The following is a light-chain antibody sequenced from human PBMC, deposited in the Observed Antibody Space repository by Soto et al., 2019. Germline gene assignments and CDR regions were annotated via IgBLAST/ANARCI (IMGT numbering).Light chain of an antibody. CDR3: QHYDHLPIT. CDR1: QDITNY. CDR2: DAS. V-gene: IGKV1-33*01. Sequence: PSSLSASVGGRVTITCQASQDITNYLNWYQQKPGKAPRLLLYDASSLETGVPSRFSGSGSGTDFTFTISSLQPEDIATYYCQHYDHLPITFGQGTRLEIK. J-gene: IGKJ5*01.